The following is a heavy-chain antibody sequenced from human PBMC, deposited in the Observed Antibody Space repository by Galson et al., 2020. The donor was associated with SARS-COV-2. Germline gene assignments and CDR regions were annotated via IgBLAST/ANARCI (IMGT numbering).Heavy chain of an antibody. D-gene: IGHD3-3*02. CDR1: GFSLSTSGMC. CDR3: ARVRRGSGSIFGSDDAFDV. V-gene: IGHV2-70*01. Sequence: SGPTLVKPTQTLTLSCSFSGFSLSTSGMCVSWIRQPPGKALEWLALIDWDDDKYYSTSLKNRLTLSKDTSKDQVVLTMTSMDPLDTGTYYCARVRRGSGSIFGSDDAFDVWGQGTMVTVSS. J-gene: IGHJ3*01. CDR2: IDWDDDK.